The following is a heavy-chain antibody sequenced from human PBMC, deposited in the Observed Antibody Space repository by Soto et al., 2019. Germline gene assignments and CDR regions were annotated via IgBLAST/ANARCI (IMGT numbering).Heavy chain of an antibody. J-gene: IGHJ4*02. Sequence: EVQLVESGGGLVQPGGSLRLSCAASGFSFNNNWMNWVRQAPGKGLEWVANIKKDGSEKNYVDSVKGRVTISRDNAKNPLYLQMKRLRAEDTAVYYCASASSVSPFDYWGQGTLVTVSS. CDR3: ASASSVSPFDY. CDR2: IKKDGSEK. D-gene: IGHD3-22*01. V-gene: IGHV3-7*01. CDR1: GFSFNNNW.